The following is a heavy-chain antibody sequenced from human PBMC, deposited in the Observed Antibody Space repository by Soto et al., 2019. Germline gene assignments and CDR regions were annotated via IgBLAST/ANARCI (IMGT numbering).Heavy chain of an antibody. J-gene: IGHJ4*02. V-gene: IGHV3-21*01. Sequence: GGSLKLSCVASGFPFSSYSMNWVRQAPGKGLEWVSTITTSSTYIYYADSVKGRFTISRDNAKNSLYLQMNSLRAEDTALYYCTRSQWPPNDYWGQGTLVTV. CDR3: TRSQWPPNDY. CDR1: GFPFSSYS. CDR2: ITTSSTYI. D-gene: IGHD6-19*01.